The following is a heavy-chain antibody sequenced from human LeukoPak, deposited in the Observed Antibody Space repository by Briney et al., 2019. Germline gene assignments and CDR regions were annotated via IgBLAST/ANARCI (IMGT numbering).Heavy chain of an antibody. CDR1: GFTFSSYG. CDR3: AKDQVYSSSWYSYYYYGMDV. D-gene: IGHD6-13*01. CDR2: IRYDGSNK. Sequence: GGSLRLSCAASGFTFSSYGMHWVRQAPGEGLEWVAFIRYDGSNKYYADSVKGRFTISRDNSKNTLYLQMNSLRAEDTAVYYCAKDQVYSSSWYSYYYYGMDVWGQGTTVTVSS. V-gene: IGHV3-30*02. J-gene: IGHJ6*02.